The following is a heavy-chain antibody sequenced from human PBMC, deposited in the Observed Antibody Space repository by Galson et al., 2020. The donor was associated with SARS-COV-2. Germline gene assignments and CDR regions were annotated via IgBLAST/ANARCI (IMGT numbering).Heavy chain of an antibody. V-gene: IGHV1-69*13. CDR2: IIPIFGTA. Sequence: SVKVSCKASGGTFSSYAISWVRQAPGQGLEWMGGIIPIFGTANYAQKFQGRVTITADESTSTAYMELSSLRSEDTAVYYCARNGWTRTVTTPSYNWFDAGGQGTLVTVSS. J-gene: IGHJ5*02. CDR1: GGTFSSYA. D-gene: IGHD4-4*01. CDR3: ARNGWTRTVTTPSYNWFDA.